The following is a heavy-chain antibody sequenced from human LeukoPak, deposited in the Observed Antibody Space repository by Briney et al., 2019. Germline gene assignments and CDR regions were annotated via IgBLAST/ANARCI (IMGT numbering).Heavy chain of an antibody. V-gene: IGHV3-43*02. J-gene: IGHJ4*02. Sequence: PRGSLRLSWAASGYTFDYLAIQWGRPAPGEGLGWVCLISGDGGRTNYAESVKGRITISRDNSKNSLYLQMNSLRTEDTALYYLAKYMSCSGGSCYSFDYWGQGTLVTVSS. CDR1: GYTFDYLA. CDR3: AKYMSCSGGSCYSFDY. D-gene: IGHD2-15*01. CDR2: ISGDGGRT.